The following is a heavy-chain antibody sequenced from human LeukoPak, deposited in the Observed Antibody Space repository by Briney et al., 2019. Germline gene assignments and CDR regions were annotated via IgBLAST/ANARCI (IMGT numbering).Heavy chain of an antibody. D-gene: IGHD6-13*01. CDR1: GGSISSYY. Sequence: NPSETLSLTCTVSGGSISSYYWSWIRQPPGKRLEWIGYIYYTGSSNYNPSLKSRVTISVDTSKNQFSLKLRFVTAADTAVYYCARGPLHSSSWCFDYWGQGTLVTVSS. CDR3: ARGPLHSSSWCFDY. J-gene: IGHJ4*02. V-gene: IGHV4-59*01. CDR2: IYYTGSS.